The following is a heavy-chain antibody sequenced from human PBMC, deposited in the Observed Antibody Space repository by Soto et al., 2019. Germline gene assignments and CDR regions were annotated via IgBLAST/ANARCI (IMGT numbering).Heavy chain of an antibody. CDR2: ISYDGSNK. J-gene: IGHJ4*02. D-gene: IGHD3-10*01. CDR1: GFTFNNYA. Sequence: GGSLRLSCAASGFTFNNYAMHWVRQAPGKGLEWVALISYDGSNKYYADSVKGRFTISRDNSKNTLYLQMNSLRAEDTAVYYCVLWPPYYFDDRGQRSPVTVSS. V-gene: IGHV3-30-3*01. CDR3: VLWPPYYFDD.